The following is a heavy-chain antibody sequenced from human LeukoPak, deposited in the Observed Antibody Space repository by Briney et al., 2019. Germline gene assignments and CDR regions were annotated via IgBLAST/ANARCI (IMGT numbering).Heavy chain of an antibody. CDR2: INHSGST. D-gene: IGHD2-2*01. CDR3: ARGGSRYCSSTSCSWFDP. V-gene: IGHV4-34*01. Sequence: SETLSLTCAVYGGSFSGYYWSWIRQPPGKGLEWIGEINHSGSTNYNPSLKSRVTISVDTSKNQFSLKLSSVTAADTAVYYCARGGSRYCSSTSCSWFDPWGQGTLVTVSS. J-gene: IGHJ5*02. CDR1: GGSFSGYY.